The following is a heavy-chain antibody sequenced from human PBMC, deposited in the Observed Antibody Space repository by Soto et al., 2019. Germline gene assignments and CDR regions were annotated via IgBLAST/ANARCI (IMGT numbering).Heavy chain of an antibody. CDR2: ISAYNGNT. CDR3: ARAIFGVVIAYFDY. Sequence: ASVKVSCKASGYTFTSYGISWVRQAPGQGLEWMGWISAYNGNTNYAQKLQGRVTMTTDTSTSTAYMELRSLRSDDTAVYYCARAIFGVVIAYFDYWGQGTQVTVSS. CDR1: GYTFTSYG. J-gene: IGHJ4*02. D-gene: IGHD3-3*01. V-gene: IGHV1-18*01.